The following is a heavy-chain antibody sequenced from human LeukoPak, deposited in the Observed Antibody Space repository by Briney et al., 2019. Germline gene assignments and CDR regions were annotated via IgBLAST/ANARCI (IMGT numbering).Heavy chain of an antibody. V-gene: IGHV3-30*01. CDR1: GFTFSSYA. CDR3: ARQYQLLYFDY. Sequence: GGSLRLSCAASGFTFSSYAMHWVRQAPGEGLEWVAVISYDGSNKYYADSVKGRFTISRDNSKNTLYLQMNSLRAEDTAVYYCARQYQLLYFDYWGQGTLVTVSS. CDR2: ISYDGSNK. D-gene: IGHD2-2*01. J-gene: IGHJ4*02.